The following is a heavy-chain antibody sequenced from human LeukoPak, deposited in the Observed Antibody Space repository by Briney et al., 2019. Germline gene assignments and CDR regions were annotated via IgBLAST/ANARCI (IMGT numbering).Heavy chain of an antibody. V-gene: IGHV4-59*01. D-gene: IGHD6-19*01. CDR2: IYYSGST. CDR1: GGSISSYY. J-gene: IGHJ4*02. CDR3: ARGRIAVAGTKNYFDY. Sequence: SETLSLTCTVSGGSISSYYWSWIRQPPGKGLEWIGDIYYSGSTNYNPSLKSRVPISVDTSKNQFSLKLSSVTAADTAVYYCARGRIAVAGTKNYFDYWGQGTLVTVSS.